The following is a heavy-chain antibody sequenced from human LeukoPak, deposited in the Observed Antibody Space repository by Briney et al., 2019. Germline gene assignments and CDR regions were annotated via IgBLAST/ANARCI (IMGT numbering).Heavy chain of an antibody. D-gene: IGHD7-27*01. J-gene: IGHJ4*02. Sequence: PSETLSLTCTVSCDFVSTDTYCWSWIRQPPGKGLEWIASMLYTGDTNYNPALKSRVTISVDTSENQFSLKLSSVTAADTAVYYCARAHNWGFSFMDSWGQGTLVTVSP. CDR2: MLYTGDT. CDR1: CDFVSTDTYC. V-gene: IGHV4-61*01. CDR3: ARAHNWGFSFMDS.